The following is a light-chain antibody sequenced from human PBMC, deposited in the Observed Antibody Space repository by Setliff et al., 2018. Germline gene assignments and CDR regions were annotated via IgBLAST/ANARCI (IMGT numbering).Light chain of an antibody. CDR1: SSDVGAYDY. Sequence: QFVLTQPASVSGSPGQSITISCSGTSSDVGAYDYVSWYQKHPDKAPKLIIYDVNKRPSGVSNRFSGSKPVNTASLTISGLQAEDEGDYYCYSYAGGDTYAIFGGGTKVTVL. CDR2: DVN. V-gene: IGLV2-23*02. J-gene: IGLJ2*01. CDR3: YSYAGGDTYAI.